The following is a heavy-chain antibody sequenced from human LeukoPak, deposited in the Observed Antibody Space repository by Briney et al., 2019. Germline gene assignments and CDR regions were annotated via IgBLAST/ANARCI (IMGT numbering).Heavy chain of an antibody. V-gene: IGHV1-18*01. CDR2: IGGYNGAT. CDR1: GYTFTRYG. Sequence: ASVTVSCKTSGYTFTRYGVTWVRQAPGQGLEWMGWIGGYNGATSYAQMFQGRVTMTTDTSTSTAYMELRSLTSDDTAVYYCARDGSCSGGSCAMDGWFDPWGQGTLVTVSS. D-gene: IGHD2-15*01. CDR3: ARDGSCSGGSCAMDGWFDP. J-gene: IGHJ5*02.